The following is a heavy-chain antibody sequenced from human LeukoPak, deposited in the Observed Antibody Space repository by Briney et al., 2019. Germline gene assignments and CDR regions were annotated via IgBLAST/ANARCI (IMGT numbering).Heavy chain of an antibody. Sequence: GGSLRLSCAASGFTFSSYAMHWVRQDPGKGLEWVAVISYDGSNKYYADSVKGRFTISRDNSKNTLYLQMNSLRAEDTAVYYCAKVPGVTTVTTDYYYGMDVWGQGTTVTVSS. V-gene: IGHV3-30-3*01. J-gene: IGHJ6*02. CDR2: ISYDGSNK. D-gene: IGHD4-17*01. CDR3: AKVPGVTTVTTDYYYGMDV. CDR1: GFTFSSYA.